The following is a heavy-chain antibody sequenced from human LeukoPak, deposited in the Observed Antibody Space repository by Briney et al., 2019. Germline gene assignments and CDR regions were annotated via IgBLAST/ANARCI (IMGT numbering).Heavy chain of an antibody. J-gene: IGHJ4*02. Sequence: PGGSLRLSCAASGFTVSSNYMSWVRQAPGKGLEWVSVIYSGGSTYYADSVKGRFTISRDNSKSTLYLQMNSLRAEDTAVYYCAKVISLGGRGVDYWGQGTLVTVSS. CDR1: GFTVSSNY. D-gene: IGHD1-26*01. CDR3: AKVISLGGRGVDY. CDR2: IYSGGST. V-gene: IGHV3-53*05.